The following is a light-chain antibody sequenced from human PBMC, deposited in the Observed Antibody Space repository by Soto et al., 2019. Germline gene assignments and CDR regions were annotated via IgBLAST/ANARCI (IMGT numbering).Light chain of an antibody. CDR2: GVS. J-gene: IGKJ3*01. CDR3: QQYGTSRGFT. Sequence: EIVLTQSPATLSLSPGGRATLSCRTSQSTSSLAWYQQKPGQAPRLLIYGVSSRPTGIPDRFSGSGSGTDFTLTISRLEPEDFALYYCQQYGTSRGFTFGPGTKVDIK. V-gene: IGKV3-20*01. CDR1: QSTSS.